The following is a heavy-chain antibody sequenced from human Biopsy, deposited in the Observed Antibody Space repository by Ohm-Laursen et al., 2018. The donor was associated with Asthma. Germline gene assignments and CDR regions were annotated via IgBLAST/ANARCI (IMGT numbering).Heavy chain of an antibody. CDR2: INPSGGST. CDR3: ARRGITGTTLDY. J-gene: IGHJ4*02. Sequence: VASVKVSCKASGYTFTSYYMHWVRQAPGQGLEWMGIINPSGGSTSYAQKFQGRVTMTRDTSTSTVYMELSGLRSEDTAVYYCARRGITGTTLDYWGQGTLVTVSS. V-gene: IGHV1-46*01. D-gene: IGHD1-7*01. CDR1: GYTFTSYY.